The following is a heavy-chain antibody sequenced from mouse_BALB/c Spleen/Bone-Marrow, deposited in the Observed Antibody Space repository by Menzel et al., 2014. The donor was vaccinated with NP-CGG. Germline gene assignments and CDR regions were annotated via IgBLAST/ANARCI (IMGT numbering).Heavy chain of an antibody. CDR3: ARGGTTATWYFDV. J-gene: IGHJ1*01. D-gene: IGHD1-2*01. CDR1: GFNIKDTY. Sequence: VQLKESGAELVKPGASVKLSCTASGFNIKDTYMHWVKQRPEQGLEWIGRIDPANGNTKCDPKFQGKATITADTSSNTAYLQLSSLTSVDTAVYYCARGGTTATWYFDVWGAGTTVTVSS. V-gene: IGHV14-3*02. CDR2: IDPANGNT.